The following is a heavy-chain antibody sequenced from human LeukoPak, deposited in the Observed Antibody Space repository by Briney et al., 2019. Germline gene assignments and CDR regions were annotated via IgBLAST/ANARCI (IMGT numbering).Heavy chain of an antibody. CDR2: ISSSGSTI. CDR1: GFTFSDYY. J-gene: IGHJ6*02. CDR3: AREGDSGYEVRLPPPAYYYYGMDV. V-gene: IGHV3-11*01. Sequence: PGGSLRLSCAASGFTFSDYYMSWIRQAPGKGLEWVSYISSSGSTIYYVDSVKGRFTISRDNAKNSLYLQMNSLRAEDTAVYYCAREGDSGYEVRLPPPAYYYYGMDVWGQGTTVTVSS. D-gene: IGHD5-12*01.